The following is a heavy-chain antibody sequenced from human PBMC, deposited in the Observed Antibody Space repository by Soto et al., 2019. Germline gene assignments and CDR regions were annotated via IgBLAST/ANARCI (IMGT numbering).Heavy chain of an antibody. CDR2: ISGSGGST. Sequence: EVQLLESGGGLVQPGGSLRLSCAASGFTFSSYAMSWVRQAPGKGLEWVSAISGSGGSTYYADSVKGRFTISRDNSKNTLYLQMNRLRAEDTAVYYCAKSEIGYCSSTSCRYFDYWGQGTLVTVSS. D-gene: IGHD2-2*01. CDR1: GFTFSSYA. V-gene: IGHV3-23*01. J-gene: IGHJ4*02. CDR3: AKSEIGYCSSTSCRYFDY.